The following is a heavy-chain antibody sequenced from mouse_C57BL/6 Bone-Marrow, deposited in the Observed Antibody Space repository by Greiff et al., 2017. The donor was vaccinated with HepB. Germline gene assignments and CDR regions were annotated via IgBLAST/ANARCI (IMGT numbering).Heavy chain of an antibody. Sequence: QVQLKESGAELVRPGASVTLSCKASGYTFTDYEMHWVKQTPVHGLEWIGAIDPETGGTAYNQKFKGKAILTADKSSSTAYMELRSLTSEDSAVYYCTGGNYVDYFDYWGQGTTLTVSS. D-gene: IGHD2-1*01. CDR3: TGGNYVDYFDY. CDR2: IDPETGGT. V-gene: IGHV1-15*01. J-gene: IGHJ2*01. CDR1: GYTFTDYE.